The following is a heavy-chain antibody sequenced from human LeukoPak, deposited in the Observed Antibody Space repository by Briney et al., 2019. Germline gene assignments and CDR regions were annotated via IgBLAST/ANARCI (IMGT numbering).Heavy chain of an antibody. CDR1: GFSFSDYA. CDR3: ARSFDI. J-gene: IGHJ3*02. CDR2: ISSTSTTM. V-gene: IGHV3-48*02. Sequence: GGSLRLSCAASGFSFSDYAMNWVRQAPGKGLEWVSYISSTSTTMYYADSVKGRFTISRDNGKKSLYLQMNSLRDEDTAVYYRARSFDIWGQGTMVTVSS.